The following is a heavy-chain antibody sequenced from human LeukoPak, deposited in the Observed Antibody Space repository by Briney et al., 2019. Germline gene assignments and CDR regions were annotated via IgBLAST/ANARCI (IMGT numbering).Heavy chain of an antibody. D-gene: IGHD3-10*01. CDR3: ARSRGVTAHYYYYMDV. Sequence: ASVTVSCKASGYTFTSYSITWVRQAPGQGLECMGWISGNNGDTKYAQTFQGRVTMTRDTSTKTVYMEVRSLRSDDTAVYYCARSRGVTAHYYYYMDVWGKGTTVKVSS. V-gene: IGHV1-18*01. CDR2: ISGNNGDT. J-gene: IGHJ6*03. CDR1: GYTFTSYS.